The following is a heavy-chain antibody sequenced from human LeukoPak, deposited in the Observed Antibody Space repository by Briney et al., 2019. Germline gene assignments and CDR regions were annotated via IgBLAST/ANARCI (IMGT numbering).Heavy chain of an antibody. CDR2: INHSGST. J-gene: IGHJ4*02. V-gene: IGHV4-34*01. CDR1: GGSISSGGYS. D-gene: IGHD5-24*01. Sequence: PSETLSLTCAVSGGSISSGGYSWSWIRQPPGKGLEWIGEINHSGSTNYNPSLKSRVTISVDTSKNQFSLKLSSVAAADTAVYYCARGWGTRWLQFNYFDYWGQGTLVTVSS. CDR3: ARGWGTRWLQFNYFDY.